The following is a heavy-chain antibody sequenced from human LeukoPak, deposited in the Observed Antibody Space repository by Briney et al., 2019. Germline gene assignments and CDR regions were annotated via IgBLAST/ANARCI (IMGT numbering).Heavy chain of an antibody. D-gene: IGHD3-16*01. Sequence: GASVKVSCKASGYTFTGYYLYWVRQAPGQGLEWMGRTNPNSGGTNYAQKFQGRVTMSRDTSISTAYMELSSLRSEDTAVYYCARDLGGAFDIWGQGTMVTVSS. CDR1: GYTFTGYY. CDR2: TNPNSGGT. V-gene: IGHV1-2*06. J-gene: IGHJ3*02. CDR3: ARDLGGAFDI.